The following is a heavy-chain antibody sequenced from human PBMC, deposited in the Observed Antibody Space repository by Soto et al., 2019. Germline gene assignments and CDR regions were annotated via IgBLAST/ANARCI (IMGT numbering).Heavy chain of an antibody. Sequence: SETLSLTCTVSGGSISSSSYYWGWIRQPPGKGLEWIGSIYYSGSTYYNPSLKSRVTISVDTSKNQFSLKLSSVTAADTAVYYCARIFIPLVDYYGSGSYPIISYGMDVWGQGTTVTVSS. D-gene: IGHD3-10*01. CDR1: GGSISSSSYY. CDR3: ARIFIPLVDYYGSGSYPIISYGMDV. V-gene: IGHV4-39*01. CDR2: IYYSGST. J-gene: IGHJ6*02.